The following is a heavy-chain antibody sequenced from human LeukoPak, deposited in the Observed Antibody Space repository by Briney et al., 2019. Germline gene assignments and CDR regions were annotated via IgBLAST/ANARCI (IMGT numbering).Heavy chain of an antibody. V-gene: IGHV1-2*02. J-gene: IGHJ4*02. CDR2: INPKSGGT. D-gene: IGHD3-10*01. CDR1: GGTFSSYA. Sequence: GSSVKVSCKASGGTFSSYAISWVRQAPGQGLEWMGWINPKSGGTNYAQKFQGRVTMTRDTSISTAYMELSRLRSDDTAVYYCARWFIGEDGYLDYWGQGTLVTVSS. CDR3: ARWFIGEDGYLDY.